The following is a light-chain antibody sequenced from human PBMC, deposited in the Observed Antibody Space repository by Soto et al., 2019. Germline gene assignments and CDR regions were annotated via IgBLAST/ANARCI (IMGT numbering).Light chain of an antibody. Sequence: DIQMTQSPSTLSASVGDTVTITCRASQTIGTWLAWYQQKPAKAPKLLIYKASTLESGVPSRFGGSGSGTEFTLTISSLQADDFATYYCQQYNDLSTFGGGTK. CDR2: KAS. V-gene: IGKV1-5*03. CDR3: QQYNDLST. CDR1: QTIGTW. J-gene: IGKJ4*01.